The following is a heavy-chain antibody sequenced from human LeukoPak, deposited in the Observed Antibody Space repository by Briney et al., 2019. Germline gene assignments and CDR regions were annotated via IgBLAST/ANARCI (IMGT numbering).Heavy chain of an antibody. CDR3: ATVITIFGVVGLFDI. J-gene: IGHJ3*02. CDR1: GFTVSSTF. CDR2: IHTNGNT. V-gene: IGHV3-66*01. Sequence: GGSLRLSCVASGFTVSSTFMSWVRQASGKGLEWVSGIHTNGNTYYADSVKGRFTISIDNSKNIVHLQMNDVRVEDTAVYYCATVITIFGVVGLFDIWGQGTMVTVSS. D-gene: IGHD3-3*01.